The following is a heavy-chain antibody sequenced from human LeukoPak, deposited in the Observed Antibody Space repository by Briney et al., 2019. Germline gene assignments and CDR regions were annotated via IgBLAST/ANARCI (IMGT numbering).Heavy chain of an antibody. CDR3: TRGPRDDYVWGSYRETLYYFDY. V-gene: IGHV3-49*04. CDR1: GFTFGDYA. J-gene: IGHJ4*02. D-gene: IGHD3-16*02. Sequence: GGSLRLSCTASGFTFGDYAMSWVRQAPGKGLEWVGFIRSKAYGGTTEYAASVKGRFTISRDDSKSIAYLQMNSLKTEDTAVYYCTRGPRDDYVWGSYRETLYYFDYWGQGTLVTVSS. CDR2: IRSKAYGGTT.